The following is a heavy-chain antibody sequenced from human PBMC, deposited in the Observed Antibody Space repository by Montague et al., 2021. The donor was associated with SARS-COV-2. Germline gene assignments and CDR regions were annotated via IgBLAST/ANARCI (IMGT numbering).Heavy chain of an antibody. V-gene: IGHV4-34*01. J-gene: IGHJ4*02. D-gene: IGHD3-22*01. CDR2: SNIIGGT. CDR3: ASGRVGITMILVVFGYSYYFDY. Sequence: SETLSLTCAVYGGSFNDYYWSWIRQPPGKGLEWIGKSNIIGGTNTNPSPKIQVPFPMPTSKNQFSLKLRSMTAADTAVYYCASGRVGITMILVVFGYSYYFDYWGQGTLVTVSS. CDR1: GGSFNDYY.